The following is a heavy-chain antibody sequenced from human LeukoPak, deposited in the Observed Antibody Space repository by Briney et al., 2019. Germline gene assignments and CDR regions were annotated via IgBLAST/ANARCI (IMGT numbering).Heavy chain of an antibody. CDR3: AREPPAVGASRAFDI. V-gene: IGHV3-7*01. Sequence: GGSLRLSCAASGFIFSSYWMSWVRQAPGKGLEWVANIKQDGSEKYYVNSVKGRFTISRDNAKNSLYLQMNSLRVEDTAVYYCAREPPAVGASRAFDIWRQGTMVTVSS. D-gene: IGHD1-26*01. CDR2: IKQDGSEK. CDR1: GFIFSSYW. J-gene: IGHJ3*02.